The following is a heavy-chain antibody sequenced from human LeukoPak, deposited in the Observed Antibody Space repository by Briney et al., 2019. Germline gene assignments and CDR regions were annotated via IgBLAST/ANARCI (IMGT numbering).Heavy chain of an antibody. CDR3: ARGKGEFVVFDY. CDR1: GFTFSSYS. V-gene: IGHV3-21*01. CDR2: VSTGSNYI. Sequence: SGGSLRLSCTASGFTFSSYSLNWVRKAPGKGLEWVSSVSTGSNYIYYADSVKGRFTISRDNAKNSLYLQMNSLRVDDTAVYYCARGKGEFVVFDYWGQGTLVTVSS. J-gene: IGHJ4*02. D-gene: IGHD3-16*01.